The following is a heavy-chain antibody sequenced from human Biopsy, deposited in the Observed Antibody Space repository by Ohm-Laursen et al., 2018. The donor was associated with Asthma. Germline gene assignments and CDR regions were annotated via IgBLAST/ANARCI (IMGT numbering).Heavy chain of an antibody. CDR1: GYSLTDLS. CDR3: ASDFPKDYVRYNFQF. CDR2: HNHEEGGT. D-gene: IGHD4-17*01. V-gene: IGHV1-24*01. Sequence: GASVKVSCKISGYSLTDLSMHWVRQAPGQGLEWMGGHNHEEGGTVNARRFQGRVTMTEDTSTDTAYIELSSLSSDDTAVYYCASDFPKDYVRYNFQFWGQGTLVTASS. J-gene: IGHJ4*02.